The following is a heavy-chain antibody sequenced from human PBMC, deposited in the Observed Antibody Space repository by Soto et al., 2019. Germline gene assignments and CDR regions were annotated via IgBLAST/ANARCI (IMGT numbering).Heavy chain of an antibody. Sequence: GGSLRLSCAASGFTFSSYSMNWVRQAPGKGLEWVSSISSSSSCIYYADSVKGRFTISRDNAKNSLYLQMNSLRAEDTAVYYCARERGPDIVVVPAAIHPYYYGMDVWGQGTTVTVSS. CDR2: ISSSSSCI. CDR1: GFTFSSYS. V-gene: IGHV3-21*01. D-gene: IGHD2-2*02. CDR3: ARERGPDIVVVPAAIHPYYYGMDV. J-gene: IGHJ6*02.